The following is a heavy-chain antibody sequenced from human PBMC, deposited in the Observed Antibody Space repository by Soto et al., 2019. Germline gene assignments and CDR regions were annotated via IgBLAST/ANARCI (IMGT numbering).Heavy chain of an antibody. D-gene: IGHD3-9*01. J-gene: IGHJ4*01. CDR2: INAGKGDT. Sequence: GASVKVSCKASGYIFINYAIHWVRQAPGQRLEWMGWINAGKGDTIYSQKFQDRITINRDTSASTAYMELGRLRPEDMAVYYCARSAYYDILTGYYNVMGYWG. CDR3: ARSAYYDILTGYYNVMGY. V-gene: IGHV1-3*01. CDR1: GYIFINYA.